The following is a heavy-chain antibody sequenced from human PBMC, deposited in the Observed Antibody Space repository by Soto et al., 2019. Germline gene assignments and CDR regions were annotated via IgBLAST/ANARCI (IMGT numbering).Heavy chain of an antibody. CDR3: ARGRWGLGYCSSTSCYEYFQH. Sequence: QVQLQQCGAGLFKPSETLSLTCAVYGGSFRGYYLCWIRQPPGKRQEWMGEINHSGSTNYNPALTSGVTLTLGTSKHPSSLKLSSVTAADTAVYYWARGRWGLGYCSSTSCYEYFQHWGKGTLVTVSS. CDR2: INHSGST. V-gene: IGHV4-34*01. CDR1: GGSFRGYY. D-gene: IGHD2-2*01. J-gene: IGHJ1*01.